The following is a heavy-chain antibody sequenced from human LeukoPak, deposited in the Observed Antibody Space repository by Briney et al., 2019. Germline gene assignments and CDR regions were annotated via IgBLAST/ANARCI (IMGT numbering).Heavy chain of an antibody. Sequence: GGSLRLSCAASGFTLSSCALSWVRQAPGKGLEWVSTVSVNGGTTYYADSVKGRFTISRDNSKSTLYLQMNSLRAEDTAVYFCAKELHGSGNYAFDYWGQGTLVAVSS. D-gene: IGHD3-10*01. CDR2: VSVNGGTT. V-gene: IGHV3-23*01. CDR3: AKELHGSGNYAFDY. CDR1: GFTLSSCA. J-gene: IGHJ4*02.